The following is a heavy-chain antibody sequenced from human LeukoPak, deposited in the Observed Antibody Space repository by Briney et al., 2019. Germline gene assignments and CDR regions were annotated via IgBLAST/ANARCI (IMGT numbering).Heavy chain of an antibody. CDR3: ARDYRGSGSYYLDYYYYYGMDV. J-gene: IGHJ6*04. Sequence: GGSLRLSCAASGFTFSSYGMHWVRQAPGKGLEWVAVIWYDGSNKYYADSVKGRFTISRDNSKNTLYLQMNSLRAEDTAVYYCARDYRGSGSYYLDYYYYYGMDVWGKGTTVTVSS. V-gene: IGHV3-33*01. CDR2: IWYDGSNK. D-gene: IGHD3-10*01. CDR1: GFTFSSYG.